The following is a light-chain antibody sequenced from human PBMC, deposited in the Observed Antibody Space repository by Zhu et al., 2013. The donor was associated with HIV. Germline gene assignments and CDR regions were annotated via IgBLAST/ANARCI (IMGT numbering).Light chain of an antibody. V-gene: IGKV1-8*01. J-gene: IGKJ3*01. CDR1: QDIGVS. CDR2: VAS. CDR3: QQYQSYPLT. Sequence: RMTQSPSSLSASAGDRVTITCRASQDIGVSLAWYQQRPGQAPRLLMSVASTLEPEVPRRFSGRGSGTDFTLVISSLQSEDFGTYFCQQYQSYPLTFGPG.